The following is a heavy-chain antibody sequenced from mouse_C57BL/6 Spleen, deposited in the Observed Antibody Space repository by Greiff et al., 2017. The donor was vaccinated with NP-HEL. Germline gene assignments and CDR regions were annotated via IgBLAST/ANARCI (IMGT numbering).Heavy chain of an antibody. CDR1: GYTFTSYW. CDR2: IDPSDSET. Sequence: QVQLQQPGAELVRPGSSVKLSCKASGYTFTSYWMHWVKQRPIQGLEWIGNIDPSDSETHYNQKFKDKATLTVDKSSSTAYMQRSSLTAEDSAVYYCAREVGGYWYFEVWGTGTTVTVSS. V-gene: IGHV1-52*01. D-gene: IGHD1-1*02. CDR3: AREVGGYWYFEV. J-gene: IGHJ1*03.